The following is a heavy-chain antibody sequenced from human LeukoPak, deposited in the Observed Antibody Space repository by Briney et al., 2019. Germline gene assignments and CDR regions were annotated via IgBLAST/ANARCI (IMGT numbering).Heavy chain of an antibody. D-gene: IGHD2-15*01. V-gene: IGHV4-38-2*02. Sequence: GSLRLSCAASGFTFSDYYMSWIRQAPGKGPEWIGSIYYSGSTYYNPSLKSRVTISVDTSKNQFSLKLSSVTAADTAVYYCARERGGKDIVVVVAATFDYWGQGTLVTVSS. CDR3: ARERGGKDIVVVVAATFDY. CDR1: GFTFSDYY. CDR2: IYYSGST. J-gene: IGHJ4*02.